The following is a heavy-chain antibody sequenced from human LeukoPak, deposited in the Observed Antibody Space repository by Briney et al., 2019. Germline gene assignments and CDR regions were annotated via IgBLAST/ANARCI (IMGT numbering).Heavy chain of an antibody. Sequence: GGSLRLSCAASGSTARSNYMNWVRQAPGKGLEWVSVIYSGGSTYYADSVKGRFTISRDNSKNTLYLQMNSLRAEDTAVYYCAKDRVYSGYDSWGQGTLVTVSS. CDR2: IYSGGST. J-gene: IGHJ4*02. D-gene: IGHD5-12*01. CDR3: AKDRVYSGYDS. V-gene: IGHV3-53*01. CDR1: GSTARSNY.